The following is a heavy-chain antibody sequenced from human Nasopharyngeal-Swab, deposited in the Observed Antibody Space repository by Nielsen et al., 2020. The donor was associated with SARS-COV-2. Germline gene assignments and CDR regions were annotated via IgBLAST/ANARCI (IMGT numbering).Heavy chain of an antibody. CDR3: PSQRGGSGYDR. D-gene: IGHD5-12*01. Sequence: IRQPPGKGLEWVAYISSTSSHTNYADSVKGRFTISRDNAKNSLYLQMDRLRAEDTAVYYCPSQRGGSGYDRWGQGTLVTVSS. V-gene: IGHV3-11*03. CDR2: ISSTSSHT. J-gene: IGHJ4*02.